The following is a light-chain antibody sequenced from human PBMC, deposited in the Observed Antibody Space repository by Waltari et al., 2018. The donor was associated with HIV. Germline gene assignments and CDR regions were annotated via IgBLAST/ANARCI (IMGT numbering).Light chain of an antibody. CDR2: AAS. Sequence: DIHMTQSPSSLSASVGDTITISCRASQDIRKYLAWFQQNPGKAPKYLIYAASRLQDEVPSRFSGSGSGTDVTLTISSLQPEDFATYYCQQYKTYPRTFGHGTTVEI. CDR1: QDIRKY. J-gene: IGKJ1*01. CDR3: QQYKTYPRT. V-gene: IGKV1-16*01.